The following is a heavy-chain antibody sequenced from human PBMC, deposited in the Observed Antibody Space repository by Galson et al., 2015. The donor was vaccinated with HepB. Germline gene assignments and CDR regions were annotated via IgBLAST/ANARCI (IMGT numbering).Heavy chain of an antibody. D-gene: IGHD3-16*02. J-gene: IGHJ6*04. Sequence: SVKVSCKASEGTFDRYAINWVRQAPGQGLEWMGGIVPMLGTANYAQKLQGRVTITADESTATAYLELRSLRSDDTAVYYCARSYDYVWGSSRTYYSEMDVWGEGTTVTVSS. CDR1: EGTFDRYA. CDR2: IVPMLGTA. CDR3: ARSYDYVWGSSRTYYSEMDV. V-gene: IGHV1-69*13.